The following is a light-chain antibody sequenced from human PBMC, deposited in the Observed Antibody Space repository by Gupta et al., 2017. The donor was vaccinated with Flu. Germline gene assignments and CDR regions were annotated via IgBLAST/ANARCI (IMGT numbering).Light chain of an antibody. J-gene: IGKJ1*01. CDR1: RLINND. CDR2: AAS. CDR3: LQHNSYIWS. Sequence: DIQMAQSPSSLSASVGDRVTITCRSSRLINNDLGWFQQKPGKAPKRLISAASSLQSGVPSRFNGSASGTEFTLTISSLQPDDSATYYCLQHNSYIWSFGQGTKVEVK. V-gene: IGKV1-17*01.